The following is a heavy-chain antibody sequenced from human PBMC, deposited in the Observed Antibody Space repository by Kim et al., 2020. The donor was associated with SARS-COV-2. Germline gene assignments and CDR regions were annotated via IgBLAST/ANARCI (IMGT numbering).Heavy chain of an antibody. J-gene: IGHJ4*02. CDR2: ISWNSGSI. Sequence: GGSLRLSCAASGFTFGDYAMHWVRQAPGKGLEWVSGISWNSGSIGYADSVKGRFTISRDNAKNSLYLQMNSLRAEDTALYYCAKDIKSGSGSYSGPDYWGQGTLVTVSS. D-gene: IGHD3-10*01. V-gene: IGHV3-9*01. CDR1: GFTFGDYA. CDR3: AKDIKSGSGSYSGPDY.